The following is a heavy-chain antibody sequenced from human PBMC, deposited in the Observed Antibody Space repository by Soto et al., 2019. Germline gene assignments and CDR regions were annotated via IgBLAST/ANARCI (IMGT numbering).Heavy chain of an antibody. CDR2: ISGSGGST. V-gene: IGHV3-23*01. D-gene: IGHD3-22*01. J-gene: IGHJ4*02. CDR3: AQALLLYYYDSSGYMYYFDY. Sequence: EVQLLESGGGLVQPGGSLRLSCAASGFTFSSYVMSWVRQAPGKGLEWVSAISGSGGSTYYADSVKGRFTISRDNSKNTLYLQMNSLRVEYTAVYYCAQALLLYYYDSSGYMYYFDYWGQGTLVTVSS. CDR1: GFTFSSYV.